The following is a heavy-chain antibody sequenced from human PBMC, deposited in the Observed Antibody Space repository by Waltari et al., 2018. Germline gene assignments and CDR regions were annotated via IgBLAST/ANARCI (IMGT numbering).Heavy chain of an antibody. CDR3: ARDVDSNPEGTY. D-gene: IGHD1-1*01. CDR2: ISGRSERI. CDR1: GFTFAGDA. Sequence: EVHLLESGGGLVQPGGSLRLSCAASGFTFAGDAMNWVRQAPGKVLDWVSSISGRSERINYADSVKGRFTISRDNSKNTLYLQMDGLRDEDTAVYYCARDVDSNPEGTYWGQGTLVTVSS. V-gene: IGHV3-23*01. J-gene: IGHJ4*02.